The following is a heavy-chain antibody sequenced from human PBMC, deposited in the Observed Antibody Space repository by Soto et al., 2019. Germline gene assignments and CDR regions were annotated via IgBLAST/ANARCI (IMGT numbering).Heavy chain of an antibody. V-gene: IGHV1-18*04. J-gene: IGHJ4*02. CDR1: GYTFTSYG. D-gene: IGHD6-13*01. CDR3: ARVGSQQLVKTGPFDY. CDR2: ISAYNGNT. Sequence: ASVKVSCKASGYTFTSYGISWVRQAPGQGLEWMGWISAYNGNTNYAQKLQGRVTMTTDTSTSTAYMEPRSLRSDDTAVYYCARVGSQQLVKTGPFDYWGQGTLVTVSS.